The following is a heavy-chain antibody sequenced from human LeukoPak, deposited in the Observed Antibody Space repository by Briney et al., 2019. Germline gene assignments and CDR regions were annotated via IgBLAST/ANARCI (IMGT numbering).Heavy chain of an antibody. CDR1: GFTFSSYS. J-gene: IGHJ4*02. CDR2: ISSSDSTI. CDR3: VRDYYDSSGYYSSGY. Sequence: GGSLRLSCAASGFTFSSYSVNWVRQAPGKGLEWVSYISSSDSTIYYADSVKGRFTISRDNAKKSLYLQMNSLRDEDTAVYYCVRDYYDSSGYYSSGYWGQGTLVTVSS. D-gene: IGHD3-22*01. V-gene: IGHV3-48*02.